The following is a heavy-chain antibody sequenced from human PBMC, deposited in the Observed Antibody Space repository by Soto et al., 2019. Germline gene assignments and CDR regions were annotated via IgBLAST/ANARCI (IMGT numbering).Heavy chain of an antibody. CDR1: GDSVSSNSVV. CDR3: ARGGLIVLTCTGFDY. Sequence: SQTLSLTCAISGDSVSSNSVVWNWIRQSPSRGLEWLGRTYYRSKWYYEYAESVKSRIAINPDTSKNQFSLQLNSVTPEDTAVYFFARGGLIVLTCTGFDYWGQGTPVTVSS. J-gene: IGHJ4*02. D-gene: IGHD3-16*02. V-gene: IGHV6-1*01. CDR2: TYYRSKWYY.